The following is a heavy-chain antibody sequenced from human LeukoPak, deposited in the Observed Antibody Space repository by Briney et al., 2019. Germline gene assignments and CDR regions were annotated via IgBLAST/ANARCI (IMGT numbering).Heavy chain of an antibody. D-gene: IGHD2-21*01. V-gene: IGHV3-11*01. Sequence: GGSLRLSCAASGFTFSDYYMTWIRQAPGKGLEWVSYISSSGSSIYYADSVKGRFTISRDNAKNSLYLQMNSLRAEDAAVYYCAKAPVTSCRGAYCYPFDYWGQGTLVTVSS. CDR3: AKAPVTSCRGAYCYPFDY. J-gene: IGHJ4*02. CDR2: ISSSGSSI. CDR1: GFTFSDYY.